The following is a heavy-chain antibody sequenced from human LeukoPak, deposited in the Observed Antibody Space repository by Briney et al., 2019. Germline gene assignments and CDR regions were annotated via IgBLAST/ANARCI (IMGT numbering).Heavy chain of an antibody. V-gene: IGHV4-34*01. D-gene: IGHD4-17*01. CDR3: ASRLRDYGDYYFDY. J-gene: IGHJ4*02. Sequence: SETLSLTCAVYGGSFSGYYWSWIRQPPGKGLEWIGEINHSGSTNYNPSLKSRVTISVDTSKNQFSLKLSSVTAADTAVYYCASRLRDYGDYYFDYWGQGALVTVSS. CDR2: INHSGST. CDR1: GGSFSGYY.